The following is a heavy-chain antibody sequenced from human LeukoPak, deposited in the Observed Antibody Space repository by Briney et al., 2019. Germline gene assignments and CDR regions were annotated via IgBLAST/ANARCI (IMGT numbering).Heavy chain of an antibody. CDR1: GFTITSNY. V-gene: IGHV3-53*01. Sequence: GGSLRLSCVASGFTITSNYMSWVRQAPGKGLEWVSVIYSGGTIFYADSVQGRFTISRDSSKNTLFLQMSSLRAEDTAVYYCARAVASGWYGAFDVWGQGTMLTVPS. CDR3: ARAVASGWYGAFDV. J-gene: IGHJ3*01. CDR2: IYSGGTI. D-gene: IGHD6-19*01.